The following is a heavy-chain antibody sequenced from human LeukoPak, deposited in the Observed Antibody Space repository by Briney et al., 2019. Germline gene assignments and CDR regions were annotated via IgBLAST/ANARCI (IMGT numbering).Heavy chain of an antibody. Sequence: GGSLRLSCAAAGFIFSSYGMHWVRQAPGKGLEWVADISFDGSFRYYADSVKGRFTISRDNSKNTVYLQMNSLRAEDTAVYYCARAHYYDSSGLDYWGQGTLVTVSS. V-gene: IGHV3-33*05. J-gene: IGHJ4*02. CDR1: GFIFSSYG. CDR2: ISFDGSFR. CDR3: ARAHYYDSSGLDY. D-gene: IGHD3-22*01.